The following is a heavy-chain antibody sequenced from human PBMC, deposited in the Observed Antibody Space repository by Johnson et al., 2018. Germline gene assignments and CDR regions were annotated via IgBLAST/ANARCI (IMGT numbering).Heavy chain of an antibody. Sequence: VESGRSLRLSCVASGFTFSNYGMHWVRQAPGKGLEWVAVISYDGSNKYYGDSVKGRFTISRDNSKNTLYLQMNSLRAEDTAVYYCAKDGPYDILTGYCDYWGQGTLVTVSS. CDR1: GFTFSNYG. D-gene: IGHD3-9*01. V-gene: IGHV3-30*18. J-gene: IGHJ4*02. CDR3: AKDGPYDILTGYCDY. CDR2: ISYDGSNK.